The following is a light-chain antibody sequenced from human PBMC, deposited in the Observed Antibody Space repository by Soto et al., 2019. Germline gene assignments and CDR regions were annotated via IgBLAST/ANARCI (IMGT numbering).Light chain of an antibody. J-gene: IGKJ5*01. V-gene: IGKV1-5*03. CDR1: QSISSW. Sequence: DIQMTQSPSTLSASVGDRITITCRASQSISSWLAWYQQKPGKAPKPLIYKASSLESGVPSRFSGSGSGTEFTLTISSLQPDDFATYYCQQYNSYSPITFGQGTRLEI. CDR3: QQYNSYSPIT. CDR2: KAS.